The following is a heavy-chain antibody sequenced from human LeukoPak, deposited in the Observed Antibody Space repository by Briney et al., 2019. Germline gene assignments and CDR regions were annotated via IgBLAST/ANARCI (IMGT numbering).Heavy chain of an antibody. Sequence: GESLKISCKGSGYSFTSYWIGWVRQMPGKGLEWMGIIYPGDSDTRYSSSFQGQVTISADKSISTAYLQWSSLKASDTAMYYCARHPYSGYDYYYYYGMDVWGQGTTVTVSS. CDR1: GYSFTSYW. V-gene: IGHV5-51*01. J-gene: IGHJ6*02. CDR3: ARHPYSGYDYYYYYGMDV. D-gene: IGHD5-12*01. CDR2: IYPGDSDT.